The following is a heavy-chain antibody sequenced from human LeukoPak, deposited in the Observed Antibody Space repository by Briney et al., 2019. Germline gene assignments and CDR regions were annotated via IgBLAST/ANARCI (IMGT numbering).Heavy chain of an antibody. CDR2: IIPIFGTA. D-gene: IGHD3-3*01. Sequence: ASVKVSCKASGGTFSSYAISWVRQAPGQGLEWMGGIIPIFGTANYAQKFQGRVTITTDESTSTAYMELSSLRSEDTAVYYCARAPYYDFWSGXWSGFDYWGXGTLXTVS. J-gene: IGHJ4*01. CDR3: ARAPYYDFWSGXWSGFDY. V-gene: IGHV1-69*05. CDR1: GGTFSSYA.